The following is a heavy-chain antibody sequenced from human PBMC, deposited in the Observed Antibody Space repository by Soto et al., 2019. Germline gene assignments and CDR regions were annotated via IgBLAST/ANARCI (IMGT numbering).Heavy chain of an antibody. D-gene: IGHD6-19*01. V-gene: IGHV4-59*08. CDR2: EYSGST. Sequence: QVQLQESGPGLVKPSETLSLTCTVSGASISRDHWNWIRQPPGKGLEWIGEYSGSTNYNPSLKSRVTKSVDTSTNQFSLTLSSGSAADTAVSFCETYTSDGGGRGYWGKGPLVTVSS. J-gene: IGHJ4*02. CDR1: GASISRDH. CDR3: ETYTSDGGGRGY.